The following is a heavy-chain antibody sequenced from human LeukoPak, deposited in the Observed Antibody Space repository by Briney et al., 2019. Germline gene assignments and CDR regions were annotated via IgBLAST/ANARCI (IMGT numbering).Heavy chain of an antibody. D-gene: IGHD3-22*01. V-gene: IGHV4-30-2*01. J-gene: IGHJ5*02. CDR3: ARGGLGDYYDSSGRDNWFDP. Sequence: PSQTLSLTCAVSGGSISSGGYSWSWIRQPPGKGLEWIGYIYHSGSTYYNPSLKSRVTISVDRSKNQFSLKLCSVTAADTAVYYCARGGLGDYYDSSGRDNWFDPWGQGTLVTVSS. CDR2: IYHSGST. CDR1: GGSISSGGYS.